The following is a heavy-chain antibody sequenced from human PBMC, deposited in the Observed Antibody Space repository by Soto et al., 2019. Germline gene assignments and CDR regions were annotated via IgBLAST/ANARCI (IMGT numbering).Heavy chain of an antibody. Sequence: SETLSLTCTVSGGSVSSGSYYWSWIRQPPGKGLEWIGYIYYSGSTNYNPSLKSRVTISVYPSKNQFSLKLSSVTAADTAVYYCARESRDSSGYYRLYNCFDPWGQGTLVTVSS. J-gene: IGHJ5*02. V-gene: IGHV4-61*01. D-gene: IGHD3-22*01. CDR3: ARESRDSSGYYRLYNCFDP. CDR2: IYYSGST. CDR1: GGSVSSGSYY.